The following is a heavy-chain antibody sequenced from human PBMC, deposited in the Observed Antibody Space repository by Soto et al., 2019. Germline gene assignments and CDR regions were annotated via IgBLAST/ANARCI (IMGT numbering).Heavy chain of an antibody. D-gene: IGHD3-16*01. Sequence: QITLKESGPTLVKPPETLTLTCTFSGFSLTTSGEGVGWIRQPPGKALEWLVLIYWDDDKRYSPSLKSRLTITKDTSKNQVVLTMTNMDPVDTATYYCAHRITAAGGRDYWGQGTLVTVSS. CDR3: AHRITAAGGRDY. V-gene: IGHV2-5*02. J-gene: IGHJ4*02. CDR1: GFSLTTSGEG. CDR2: IYWDDDK.